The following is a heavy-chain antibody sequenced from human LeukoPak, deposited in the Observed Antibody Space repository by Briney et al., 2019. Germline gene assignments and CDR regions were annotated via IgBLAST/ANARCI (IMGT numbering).Heavy chain of an antibody. D-gene: IGHD6-19*01. CDR3: ARAALAVAGNYFDY. Sequence: GSLRLSCAASGFTFSNYDMNWIRQPPGKGLEWIGSIYHSGSTYYNPSLKSRVTISVDTSKNQFSLKLSSVTAADTAVYYCARAALAVAGNYFDYWGQGTLVTVSS. CDR1: GFTFSNYD. V-gene: IGHV4-38-2*01. CDR2: IYHSGST. J-gene: IGHJ4*02.